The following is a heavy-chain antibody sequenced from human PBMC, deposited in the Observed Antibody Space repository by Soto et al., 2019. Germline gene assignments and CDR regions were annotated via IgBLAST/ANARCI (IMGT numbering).Heavy chain of an antibody. CDR1: GFSFSVYS. CDR3: ARESSGYPDS. J-gene: IGHJ4*02. V-gene: IGHV3-48*02. CDR2: ISGSSSTI. D-gene: IGHD3-22*01. Sequence: GGSLRLSCAASGFSFSVYSMNWVRQAPGKGLEWVSYISGSSSTIYYADSVKGRFTISRDNAKNSLYLQLSSLRDEDTAIYYCARESSGYPDSWGQGTLVTSPQ.